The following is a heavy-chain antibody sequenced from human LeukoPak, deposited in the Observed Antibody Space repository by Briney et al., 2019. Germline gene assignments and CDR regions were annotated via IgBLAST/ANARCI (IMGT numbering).Heavy chain of an antibody. D-gene: IGHD1-26*01. J-gene: IGHJ4*02. CDR3: TRSFPGIVGAADF. CDR2: IHSSGKT. CDR1: GGSIISYY. Sequence: SEALSLTCTVSGGSIISYYWSWIRQSPGKGLEWIGYIHSSGKTNYNPSFKSRVTISVDTSKNQFSLNVNSMAAADTGVYYCTRSFPGIVGAADFWGQGTLVTVSS. V-gene: IGHV4-59*01.